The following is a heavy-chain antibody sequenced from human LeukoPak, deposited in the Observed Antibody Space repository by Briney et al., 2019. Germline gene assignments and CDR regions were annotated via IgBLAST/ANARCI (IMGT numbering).Heavy chain of an antibody. V-gene: IGHV4-34*01. CDR3: GRDYSGWFDP. D-gene: IGHD6-13*01. Sequence: SETLSLTCAVYGGSFSGYYWSWIRQPPGKGLEWIGEINHSGSTNYNPSLKSRVTISVDTSKNQFSLKLSSVTAADTAVYYCGRDYSGWFDPWGQGTLVTVSS. J-gene: IGHJ5*02. CDR1: GGSFSGYY. CDR2: INHSGST.